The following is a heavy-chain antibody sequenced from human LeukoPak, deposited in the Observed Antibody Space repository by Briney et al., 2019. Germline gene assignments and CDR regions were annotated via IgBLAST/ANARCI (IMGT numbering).Heavy chain of an antibody. Sequence: GGSLRLSCAASGFTFSNFAMNWVRQAPGKGLEWVAVISYDGNNKYYADSVKGRFTISRDNSKNTVFLQMNSLRAEDTAVYYCAKDRSIAAGGTVSEIDNWGQGTLVTVSS. D-gene: IGHD6-13*01. CDR1: GFTFSNFA. CDR2: ISYDGNNK. V-gene: IGHV3-30*04. J-gene: IGHJ4*02. CDR3: AKDRSIAAGGTVSEIDN.